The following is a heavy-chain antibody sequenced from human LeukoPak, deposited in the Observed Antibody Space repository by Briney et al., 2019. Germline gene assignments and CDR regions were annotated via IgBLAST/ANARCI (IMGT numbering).Heavy chain of an antibody. V-gene: IGHV3-7*01. CDR2: VKQDESEK. D-gene: IGHD2-15*01. J-gene: IGHJ4*02. CDR1: GFTFSDFS. Sequence: PGGSLRLSCAASGFTFSDFSINWVRQAPGKGLEWVANVKQDESEKYYADSVKGRFTISRDNAKNSLYLQLNSLRAEDTAVYYCARDLLHCSGDTCYYSDWGQGTLVTVSS. CDR3: ARDLLHCSGDTCYYSD.